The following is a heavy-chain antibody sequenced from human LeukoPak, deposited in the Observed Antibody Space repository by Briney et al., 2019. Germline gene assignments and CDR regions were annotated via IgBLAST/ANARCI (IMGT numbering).Heavy chain of an antibody. D-gene: IGHD3-10*01. CDR2: TCGYNGNT. CDR3: AREVRGCSYYTDV. J-gene: IGHJ6*03. Sequence: ASVKVSCKTSGYTFSSYSITWVRPAPGQGLEWMGWTCGYNGNTDYAQKVQGRVIMTTDTSTSTAYIELRSLSSDDTAVYYCAREVRGCSYYTDVWGKGATVTDS. CDR1: GYTFSSYS. V-gene: IGHV1-18*01.